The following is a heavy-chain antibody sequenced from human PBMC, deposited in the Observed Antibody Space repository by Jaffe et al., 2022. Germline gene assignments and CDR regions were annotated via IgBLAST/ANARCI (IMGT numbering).Heavy chain of an antibody. CDR2: IKSKTDGGTT. D-gene: IGHD5-12*01. Sequence: EVQLVESGGGLVKPGGSLRLSCAASGFTFSNAWMSWVRQAPGKGLEWVGRIKSKTDGGTTDYAAPVKGRFTISRDDSKNTLYLQMNSLKTEDTAVYYCTTDSAGWLRSLNWFDPWGQGTLVTVSS. J-gene: IGHJ5*02. V-gene: IGHV3-15*01. CDR3: TTDSAGWLRSLNWFDP. CDR1: GFTFSNAW.